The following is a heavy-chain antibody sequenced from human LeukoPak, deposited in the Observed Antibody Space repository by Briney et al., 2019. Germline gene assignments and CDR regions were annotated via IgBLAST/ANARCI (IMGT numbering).Heavy chain of an antibody. CDR2: IEPDGSGK. J-gene: IGHJ3*02. CDR3: ARSEGWLRLTRAFDI. Sequence: GGSLRLSCAASGFSFRDYWMSWVRQAPGKGLEWVADIEPDGSGKTYVDSVKGRFTISRDNAQQSLYLQMDTLTAEDTAVYYCARSEGWLRLTRAFDIWGQGTMVTVSS. V-gene: IGHV3-7*01. D-gene: IGHD5-12*01. CDR1: GFSFRDYW.